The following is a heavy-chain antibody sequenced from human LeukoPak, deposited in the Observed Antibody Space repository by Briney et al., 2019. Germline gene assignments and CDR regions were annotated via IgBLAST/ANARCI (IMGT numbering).Heavy chain of an antibody. CDR2: IYDSGST. V-gene: IGHV4-39*01. D-gene: IGHD5-18*01. CDR3: ARGSNTAMATYYYYGMDV. Sequence: SETLSLTCTVSGGSIRSSYYYWGWIRQPPGKGLEWIGSIYDSGSTYYNPSLKSRVTISVDTSKNQFSLKLSSVTAADTAVYYCARGSNTAMATYYYYGMDVWGQGTTVTVSS. CDR1: GGSIRSSYYY. J-gene: IGHJ6*02.